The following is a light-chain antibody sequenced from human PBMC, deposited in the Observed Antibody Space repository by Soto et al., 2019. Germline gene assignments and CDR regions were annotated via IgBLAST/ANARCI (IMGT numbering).Light chain of an antibody. CDR3: AAWDDSLNGPSYV. CDR1: SCNIGNNA. J-gene: IGLJ1*01. Sequence: QSVLTQPPSVSEAARQRVTGSCSGSSCNIGNNAVNWYQQLPGQAPKLLIYYDDLLPSGVSDRFSGSKSGTSASLAISGLQSEDEADYYCAAWDDSLNGPSYVFGTGTKVTVL. V-gene: IGLV1-36*01. CDR2: YDD.